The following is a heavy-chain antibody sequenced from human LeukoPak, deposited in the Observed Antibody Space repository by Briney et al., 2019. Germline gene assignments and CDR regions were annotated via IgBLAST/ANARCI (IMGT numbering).Heavy chain of an antibody. Sequence: PSETLSLTCTVSGVSISSSNSYWGWIRQPPGKGLEWIGSIYYSGNTYYNASLKSQVSISIDTSKNQFSLRLTSVTAADTAVYYCAREVADYGGYYYYHYMDVWGKGTTVTISS. CDR1: GVSISSSNSY. CDR3: AREVADYGGYYYYHYMDV. J-gene: IGHJ6*03. D-gene: IGHD4-23*01. CDR2: IYYSGNT. V-gene: IGHV4-39*02.